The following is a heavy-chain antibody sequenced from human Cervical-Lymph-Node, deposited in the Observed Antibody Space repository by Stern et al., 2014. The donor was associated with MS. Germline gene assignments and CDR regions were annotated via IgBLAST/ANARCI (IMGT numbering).Heavy chain of an antibody. CDR2: ISPDGRTK. D-gene: IGHD3-3*01. CDR1: GFSFSSFG. Sequence: VQPVQSGGGVSQPGRSLKLSCVASGFSFSSFGMHLVRQAPGKELEWVASISPDGRTKDYADSMKGRLTIARDNSKNTAFLHMNSLRAEDTAVYYCAKDKYITRRYYFDYWGQGTLVAVSS. V-gene: IGHV3-30*18. J-gene: IGHJ4*02. CDR3: AKDKYITRRYYFDY.